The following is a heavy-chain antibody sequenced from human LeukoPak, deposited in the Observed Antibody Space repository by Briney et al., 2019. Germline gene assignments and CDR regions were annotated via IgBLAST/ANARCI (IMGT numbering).Heavy chain of an antibody. CDR1: GFTFSTYE. Sequence: GGSLRLSCAASGFTFSTYEMNWVRQAPGKGLEWVSYISSSGSTIYYADSVKGRFTISRDNSKNTLYLQMNSLRADDTAVYYCARAVYRSGGYYFDYWGQGTLVIVSS. D-gene: IGHD6-19*01. J-gene: IGHJ4*02. CDR2: ISSSGSTI. V-gene: IGHV3-48*03. CDR3: ARAVYRSGGYYFDY.